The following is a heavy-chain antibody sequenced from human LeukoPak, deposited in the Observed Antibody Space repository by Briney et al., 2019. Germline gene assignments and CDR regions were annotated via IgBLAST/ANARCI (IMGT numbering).Heavy chain of an antibody. Sequence: SETLSLTCTISGGSISSYYWSWIRQPPGKGLEWIGYIYSSGSTNYNPSLKSRLTISVDASKNQFSLKLTSVTAADTAVYYCARAYYYSSGSYGLDYWGQGTLVTVSS. CDR2: IYSSGST. CDR1: GGSISSYY. J-gene: IGHJ4*02. V-gene: IGHV4-59*01. CDR3: ARAYYYSSGSYGLDY. D-gene: IGHD3-10*01.